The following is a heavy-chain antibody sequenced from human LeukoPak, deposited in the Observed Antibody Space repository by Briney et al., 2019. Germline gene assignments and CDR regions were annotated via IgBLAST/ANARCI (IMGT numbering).Heavy chain of an antibody. J-gene: IGHJ3*02. CDR3: ARDPYRFAFDI. V-gene: IGHV3-23*01. Sequence: GGSLRLSCAASGFTFSSYAMSWVRQAPGKGLEWVSAISGSGGSTYYADSVKGRFTISRDNPKNTLNLQMNSLRAEDTSVYHCARDPYRFAFDIWGQGTVVLVSS. CDR2: ISGSGGST. CDR1: GFTFSSYA. D-gene: IGHD1-26*01.